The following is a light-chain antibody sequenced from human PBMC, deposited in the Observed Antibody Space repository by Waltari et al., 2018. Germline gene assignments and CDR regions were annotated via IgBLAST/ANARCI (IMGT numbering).Light chain of an antibody. CDR2: EVS. CDR1: SSEVGSYNL. J-gene: IGLJ1*01. V-gene: IGLV2-23*02. Sequence: QSALTQPASVSGSPGQSITIPCTGTSSEVGSYNLVSWYQQHPGKAPKIMIYEVSKRPSGVSNRFSGSKSDNTASLTISGLQAEDEADYYCCSYAGNSAFYVFGTGTKVTVL. CDR3: CSYAGNSAFYV.